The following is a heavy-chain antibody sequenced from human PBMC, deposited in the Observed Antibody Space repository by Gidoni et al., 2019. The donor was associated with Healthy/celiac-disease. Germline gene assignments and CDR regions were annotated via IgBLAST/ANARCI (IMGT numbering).Heavy chain of an antibody. CDR2: ISSSSSYI. V-gene: IGHV3-21*01. CDR1: VFTFSSYS. CDR3: ARDRPWEQLYGAFDI. D-gene: IGHD6-6*01. Sequence: EVQLVESGGGLVKPGGSLRLSCAASVFTFSSYSMNWVRQAPGKGLEWVSSISSSSSYIYYADSVKGRFTIARDNAKNSLYLQMNSLRAEDTAVYYCARDRPWEQLYGAFDIWGQGTMVTVSS. J-gene: IGHJ3*02.